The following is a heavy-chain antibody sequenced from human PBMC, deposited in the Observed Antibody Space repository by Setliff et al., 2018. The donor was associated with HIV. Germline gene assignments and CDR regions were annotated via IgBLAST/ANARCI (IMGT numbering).Heavy chain of an antibody. D-gene: IGHD1-20*01. Sequence: GGSLRLSCAASGFTFSSYWMSWVRQAPGKGLEWVANIKQDGSEKYYVDSVKGRFTISRDNAKNSLYLQMNSLRAEDTAVYYCARDQRDESIIYYYYYYMDVWGQGTTVTVSS. CDR3: ARDQRDESIIYYYYYYMDV. J-gene: IGHJ6*03. CDR2: IKQDGSEK. CDR1: GFTFSSYW. V-gene: IGHV3-7*01.